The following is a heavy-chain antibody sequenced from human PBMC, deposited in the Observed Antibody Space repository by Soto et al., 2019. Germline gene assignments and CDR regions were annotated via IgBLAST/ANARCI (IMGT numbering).Heavy chain of an antibody. CDR2: IYYSGST. Sequence: QLQLQESGPGLVKPSETLSLTCTVSGGSISSSSYYWGWIRQPPGKGLEWIGSIYYSGSTYYNPSLKSRVTISVDTSKNQFSLKLSSVTAADTAVYYCARHSRIAVAGIFGYWGQGTLVTVSS. CDR3: ARHSRIAVAGIFGY. CDR1: GGSISSSSYY. J-gene: IGHJ4*02. V-gene: IGHV4-39*01. D-gene: IGHD6-19*01.